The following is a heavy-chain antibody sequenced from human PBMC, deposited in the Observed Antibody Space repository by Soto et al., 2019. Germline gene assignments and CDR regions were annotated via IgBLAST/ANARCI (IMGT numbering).Heavy chain of an antibody. J-gene: IGHJ4*02. CDR3: ARGLLWFGEFPYFGY. V-gene: IGHV4-30-2*01. Sequence: SETLSLTCAVSGGSISSGGYSWSWIRQPPGKGLEWIGYIYHSGSTYYNPSLKSRVTISVDRSKNQFSLKLSSVTAADTAVYYCARGLLWFGEFPYFGYWGQGTLVTVSS. D-gene: IGHD3-10*01. CDR1: GGSISSGGYS. CDR2: IYHSGST.